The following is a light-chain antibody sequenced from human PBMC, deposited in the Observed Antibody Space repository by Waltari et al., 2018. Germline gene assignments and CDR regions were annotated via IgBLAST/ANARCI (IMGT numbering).Light chain of an antibody. CDR2: INTDGSQ. CDR1: SPHTNYV. V-gene: IGLV4-69*02. Sequence: LVLTQSPSVSASLGASIKPTCTLTSPHTNYVIAWHTKQADRGPRYLMTINTDGSQTRGDGIPDRFSGSSSGTERYLIISGLRSEDAADYFCQSWDTGVWVFGGGTRLTVL. J-gene: IGLJ3*02. CDR3: QSWDTGVWV.